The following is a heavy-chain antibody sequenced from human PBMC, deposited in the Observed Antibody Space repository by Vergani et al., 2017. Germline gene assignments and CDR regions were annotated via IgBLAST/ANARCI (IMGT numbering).Heavy chain of an antibody. Sequence: QVQLVESGGGVVQPGRSLRLSCAASGFTFSSYGMHWVRQAPGKGLECVAVISYDGSNKYYADSVKGRFTISRDNSKNTLYLQMNSLRAEDTAVYYCASGIYGDPLDYWGQGTLVTVSS. CDR2: ISYDGSNK. CDR1: GFTFSSYG. V-gene: IGHV3-30*03. D-gene: IGHD4-17*01. CDR3: ASGIYGDPLDY. J-gene: IGHJ4*02.